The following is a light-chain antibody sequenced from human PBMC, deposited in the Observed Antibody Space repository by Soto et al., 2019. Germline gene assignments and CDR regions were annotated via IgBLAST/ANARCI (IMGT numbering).Light chain of an antibody. J-gene: IGKJ1*01. V-gene: IGKV1-5*01. CDR2: GAS. Sequence: DIQMTQSTSTLSASVGDRVTITCRASQSISNWLAWYQQKPGKAPKLLIYGASSLESGVPSRFSGSGSGTEFTLTISSLQPDDFATYYCQQYNGYSPAFGQGTKVDIK. CDR1: QSISNW. CDR3: QQYNGYSPA.